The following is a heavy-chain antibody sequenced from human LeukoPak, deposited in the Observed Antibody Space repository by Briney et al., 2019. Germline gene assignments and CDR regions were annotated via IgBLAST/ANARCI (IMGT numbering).Heavy chain of an antibody. CDR1: GGSITSGDYH. D-gene: IGHD6-13*01. J-gene: IGHJ5*02. Sequence: SETLSLTCTVSGGSITSGDYHWGWIRQPPGKGLEWIGYIDYSGSTYCNPSLKSRATLSVDTSKNQFSLRLNSVTVADTAVYYCATYKMGAGGKGSWGQGTLVTVSS. CDR2: IDYSGST. CDR3: ATYKMGAGGKGS. V-gene: IGHV4-30-4*01.